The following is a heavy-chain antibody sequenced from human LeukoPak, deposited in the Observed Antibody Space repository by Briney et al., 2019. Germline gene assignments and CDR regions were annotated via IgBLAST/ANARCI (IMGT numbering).Heavy chain of an antibody. CDR2: ISYDGSNK. CDR1: GFTFSSYA. D-gene: IGHD3-22*01. J-gene: IGHJ4*02. CDR3: ARDMYYYDSSGYYQTDY. V-gene: IGHV3-30-3*01. Sequence: GGSLRLSCAASGFTFSSYAMHWVRQAPGKGLEWVAVISYDGSNKYYADSVKGRFTISRDNSKNTLYLQMNSLRAEDTAVYYCARDMYYYDSSGYYQTDYWGQGTLVTVSS.